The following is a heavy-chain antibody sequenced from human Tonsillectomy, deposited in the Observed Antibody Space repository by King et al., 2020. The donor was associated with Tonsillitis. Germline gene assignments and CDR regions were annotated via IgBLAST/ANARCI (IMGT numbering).Heavy chain of an antibody. CDR2: VYYSGST. V-gene: IGHV4-59*01. CDR1: GGSMSSYY. CDR3: ASERDCSSTSCYDEGVIDY. J-gene: IGHJ4*02. Sequence: QLQESGPGLVKPSETLSLTCTVSGGSMSSYYWSWIRQSPGKGLEWIRNVYYSGSTSYNPSLKSRVTITVDTSKNQFSLKLSFVTAADTAVYYCASERDCSSTSCYDEGVIDYWGQGTLVTVSS. D-gene: IGHD2-2*01.